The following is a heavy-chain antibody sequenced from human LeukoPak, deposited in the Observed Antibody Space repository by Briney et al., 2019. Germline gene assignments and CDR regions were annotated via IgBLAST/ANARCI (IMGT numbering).Heavy chain of an antibody. CDR1: GFTFDGYG. V-gene: IGHV3-20*04. Sequence: PGGSLRLSCAASGFTFDGYGMGWVRQAPGKGLEWVSGINWNGGSTGYVDSVKGRFTIYRDNAKNLLYLQMTSLRVEDTALYYCARDGYGYSYDYWGQGTLVTVSS. CDR3: ARDGYGYSYDY. J-gene: IGHJ4*02. CDR2: INWNGGST. D-gene: IGHD5-18*01.